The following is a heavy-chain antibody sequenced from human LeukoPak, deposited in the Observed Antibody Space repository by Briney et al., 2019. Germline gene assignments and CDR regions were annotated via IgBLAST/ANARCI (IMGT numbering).Heavy chain of an antibody. J-gene: IGHJ4*02. D-gene: IGHD3-22*01. CDR1: GFTFSSYS. V-gene: IGHV3-21*01. Sequence: GGSLRLSCAASGFTFSSYSMNWVRQAPGKGLEWVSSISSSSGYIYYADSVKGRFTIARDNAKNSLDLQRNSLRAEDTAVYYCARGGEYYYDSSGVDYWGQGTLVTVSS. CDR3: ARGGEYYYDSSGVDY. CDR2: ISSSSGYI.